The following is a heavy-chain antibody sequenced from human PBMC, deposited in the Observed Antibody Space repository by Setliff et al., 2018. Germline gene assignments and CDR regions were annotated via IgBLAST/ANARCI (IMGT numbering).Heavy chain of an antibody. V-gene: IGHV4-38-2*02. CDR3: ARESATIGEFPLYYFDK. CDR2: FRPSGRT. J-gene: IGHJ4*02. D-gene: IGHD3-10*01. Sequence: SETLSLTCAVSGSAISSGHYWGWIRQPPGKGGLEWIGSFRPSGRTYYNLSLKSRVTISLDSSKNQFSLRLSSVTAADAAVYFCARESATIGEFPLYYFDKWGQGIPVTVSS. CDR1: GSAISSGHY.